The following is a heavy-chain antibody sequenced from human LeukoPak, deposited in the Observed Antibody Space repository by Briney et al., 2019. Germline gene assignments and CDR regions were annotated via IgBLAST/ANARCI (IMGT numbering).Heavy chain of an antibody. CDR2: IYYSGST. J-gene: IGHJ4*02. CDR3: ARVRLVLLWFGESPSMDFDY. CDR1: GGSISGSSYY. Sequence: SETLSLTCTVSGGSISGSSYYWGWIRQPPGKGLEWIGSIYYSGSTYYNPSLKSRVTISVDTSKNQFSLKLSSVTAADTAVYYCARVRLVLLWFGESPSMDFDYWGQGTLVTVSS. D-gene: IGHD3-10*01. V-gene: IGHV4-39*07.